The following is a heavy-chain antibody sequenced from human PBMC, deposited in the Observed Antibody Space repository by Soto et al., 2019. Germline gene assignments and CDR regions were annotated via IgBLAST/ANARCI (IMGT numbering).Heavy chain of an antibody. J-gene: IGHJ3*01. CDR2: LNPDTGNT. CDR1: GFTFSDNL. Sequence: QVQLVQSGAELKKPGASVNISCTASGFTFSDNLINWVRQVPGQGLEWMGWLNPDTGNTRNPQTCQGRVTLSRHPSASIAYLELSGLEKEDTALYFCARDIQSVGPRANDAFDVWGQGTMITVSS. CDR3: ARDIQSVGPRANDAFDV. D-gene: IGHD5-18*01. V-gene: IGHV1-3*01.